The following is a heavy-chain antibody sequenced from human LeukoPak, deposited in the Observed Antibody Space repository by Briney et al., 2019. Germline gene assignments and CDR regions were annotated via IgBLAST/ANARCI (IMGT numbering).Heavy chain of an antibody. CDR1: GFTFSSYS. CDR3: ARDGEVGATRGYYFDY. Sequence: GGSLRPSCAASGFTFSSYSMNWVRQAPGKGLEWVSSISSSSSYIYYADSVKGRFTISRDNAKNSLYLQMNSLRAEDTAVYYCARDGEVGATRGYYFDYWGQGTLVTVSS. V-gene: IGHV3-21*01. J-gene: IGHJ4*02. D-gene: IGHD1-26*01. CDR2: ISSSSSYI.